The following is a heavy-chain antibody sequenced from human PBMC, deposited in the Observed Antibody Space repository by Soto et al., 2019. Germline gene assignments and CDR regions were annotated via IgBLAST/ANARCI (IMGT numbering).Heavy chain of an antibody. V-gene: IGHV3-23*01. D-gene: IGHD1-26*01. CDR2: ISASGGLK. J-gene: IGHJ5*02. Sequence: EVQLSESGGDLRQPGGSLRLSCAASGFTFTNYAMTWVRQTPGKGLEWVSGISASGGLKYYADSVRGRFTVSRDNSKNILYLKMDNLRAEDTAIYYCAREVGAPSGWLDPWGQGTQVTVSS. CDR3: AREVGAPSGWLDP. CDR1: GFTFTNYA.